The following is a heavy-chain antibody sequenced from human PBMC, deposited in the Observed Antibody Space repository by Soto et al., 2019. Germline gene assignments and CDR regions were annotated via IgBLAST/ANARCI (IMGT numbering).Heavy chain of an antibody. CDR1: GFSFSISP. CDR3: ARDPKTSGGQHWAFNYFNS. D-gene: IGHD7-27*01. Sequence: GGSLRLSCAASGFSFSISPMHWVRQAPGKGPEWVALISYDGTNKFYADSVRGRFTISRDNSKSTLYLQVDSLRPEDAAVYYCARDPKTSGGQHWAFNYFNSWGQGTLVTVSS. J-gene: IGHJ4*02. CDR2: ISYDGTNK. V-gene: IGHV3-30-3*01.